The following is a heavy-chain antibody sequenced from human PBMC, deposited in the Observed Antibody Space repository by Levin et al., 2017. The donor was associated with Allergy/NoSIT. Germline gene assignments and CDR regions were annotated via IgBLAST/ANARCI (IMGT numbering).Heavy chain of an antibody. CDR2: TRNKANSYTT. CDR1: GFTFSDHY. V-gene: IGHV3-72*01. D-gene: IGHD5-24*01. Sequence: GESLKISCAASGFTFSDHYMDWVRQAPGKGLEWVGRTRNKANSYTTEYAASVKGRFTISRDDSKNSLYLQMNSLKTEDTAVYYCARDTSRDGYTGYWYFDLWGRGTLVTVSS. J-gene: IGHJ2*01. CDR3: ARDTSRDGYTGYWYFDL.